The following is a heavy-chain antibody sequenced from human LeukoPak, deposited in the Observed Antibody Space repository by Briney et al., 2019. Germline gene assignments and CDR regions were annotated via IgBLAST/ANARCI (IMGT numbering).Heavy chain of an antibody. Sequence: ASVKVSCKASGYTFNNHDINWVRQAPGRGLEWMGWINTYSANTNYAQEFQDRVIMTTDTSTSTAYMELRSLRSDDTAVYYCARGGYCSGGSCYQHYYYYYMDVWGKGTTVTISS. J-gene: IGHJ6*03. CDR1: GYTFNNHD. CDR2: INTYSANT. CDR3: ARGGYCSGGSCYQHYYYYYMDV. D-gene: IGHD2-15*01. V-gene: IGHV1-18*01.